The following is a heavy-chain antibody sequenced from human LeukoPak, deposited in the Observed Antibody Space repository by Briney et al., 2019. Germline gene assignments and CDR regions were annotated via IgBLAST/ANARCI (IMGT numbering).Heavy chain of an antibody. Sequence: PSETLSLTCTVSGGSISSYYWSWIRQPPGKGLEWIGYIYYSGSTNYNPSLKSRVTISVDTSKNQFSLKLSSVTAADTAVYYCARVCCGGDRRAEYFQHWGQGTLVTVSS. CDR2: IYYSGST. V-gene: IGHV4-59*01. J-gene: IGHJ1*01. D-gene: IGHD2-21*02. CDR1: GGSISSYY. CDR3: ARVCCGGDRRAEYFQH.